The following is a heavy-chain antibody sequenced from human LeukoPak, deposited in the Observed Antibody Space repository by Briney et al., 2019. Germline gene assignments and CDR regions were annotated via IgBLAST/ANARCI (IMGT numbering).Heavy chain of an antibody. D-gene: IGHD3-3*02. CDR1: GYTFTGYG. V-gene: IGHV1-18*01. CDR3: ARCILATCRYLPSFDF. CDR2: ITTYNGNT. J-gene: IGHJ4*02. Sequence: ASVKVSCKASGYTFTGYGISWVRQAPGQGLEWVGWITTYNGNTNFAQKVQGRDTMTTDTSTSTAYMELRSLRSDDTAVYYCARCILATCRYLPSFDFWGQGTLVTVSS.